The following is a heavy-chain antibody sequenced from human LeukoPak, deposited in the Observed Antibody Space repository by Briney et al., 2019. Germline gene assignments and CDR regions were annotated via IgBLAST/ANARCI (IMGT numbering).Heavy chain of an antibody. CDR3: ARNQPYDFWSGYYNNWFDP. Sequence: PSETLSLTCTVSGGSISSYYWSWIRQPPGKGLEWIGYIYYSGSTNYNPSLKSRITISVDTSKNQFSLKLSSVTAADTAVYYCARNQPYDFWSGYYNNWFDPWGQGTLVTVSS. V-gene: IGHV4-59*01. J-gene: IGHJ5*02. CDR2: IYYSGST. D-gene: IGHD3-3*01. CDR1: GGSISSYY.